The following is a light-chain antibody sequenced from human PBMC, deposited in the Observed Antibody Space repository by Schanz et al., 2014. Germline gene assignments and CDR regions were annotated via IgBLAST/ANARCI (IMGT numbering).Light chain of an antibody. CDR2: DAS. Sequence: DIQMTQSPSTLSASVGDRVTITCRASQSISSWLAWYQQKPGKAPKLLIYDASSLESGVPSRFSGSGSGTDFTLTISSLQPEDIATYYCQQYDNLPITFGQGTRLDIK. J-gene: IGKJ5*01. V-gene: IGKV1-5*01. CDR3: QQYDNLPIT. CDR1: QSISSW.